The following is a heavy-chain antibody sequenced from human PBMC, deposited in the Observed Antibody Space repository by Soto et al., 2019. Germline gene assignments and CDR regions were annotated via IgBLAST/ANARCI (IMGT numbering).Heavy chain of an antibody. CDR1: GFTFSSYA. CDR2: ISGSGGST. J-gene: IGHJ6*02. CDR3: ARCGGGLYYYYYGMDV. D-gene: IGHD3-16*01. V-gene: IGHV3-23*01. Sequence: GGSLRLSCAASGFTFSSYAMSWVRQAPRKGLEWVSAISGSGGSTYYADSVKGRFTISRDNSKNTLYLQMNSLRAEDTAVYYCARCGGGLYYYYYGMDVWGQGTTVTVSS.